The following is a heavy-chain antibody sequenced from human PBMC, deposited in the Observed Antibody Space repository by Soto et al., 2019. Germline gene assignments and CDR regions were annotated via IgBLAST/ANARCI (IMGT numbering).Heavy chain of an antibody. CDR1: GFTFSSYS. V-gene: IGHV3-21*01. CDR3: APKGHYYYYYMDV. Sequence: EVQLVESGGGLVKPGGSLRLSCAASGFTFSSYSMNWVRQAPGKGLEWVSSISSSSSYIYYADSVKGRFTISRDNATNSLYLQMNSLRAEDTAVYYCAPKGHYYYYYMDVWGKGTTVTVSS. CDR2: ISSSSSYI. J-gene: IGHJ6*03.